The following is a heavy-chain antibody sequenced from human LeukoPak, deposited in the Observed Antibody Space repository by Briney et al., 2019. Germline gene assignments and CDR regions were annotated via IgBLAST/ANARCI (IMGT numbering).Heavy chain of an antibody. CDR2: IYYSGST. CDR1: GDSVSSGSHY. Sequence: PSGTLSLTCTVSGDSVSSGSHYWSWIRQPPGKGLEWIGYIYYSGSTNYNPSLKSRVTISVDTSKNQFSLKLTSVTAADTAVYYCARLRIYYYGMDVWGQGTTVTVSS. J-gene: IGHJ6*02. D-gene: IGHD2/OR15-2a*01. V-gene: IGHV4-61*01. CDR3: ARLRIYYYGMDV.